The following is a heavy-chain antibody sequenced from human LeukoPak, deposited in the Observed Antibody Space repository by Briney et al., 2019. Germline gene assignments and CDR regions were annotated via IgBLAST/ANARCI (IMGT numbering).Heavy chain of an antibody. CDR1: GFTFSDYY. Sequence: GSLRLSCAASGFTFSDYYMSWIRQAPGKGLEWVSYISSSSSYTNYADSVKGRFTISRDNAKNSLYLQMNSLRAEDTAVYYCARDLRVGELYLGYYYGMDVWGKGTRVTVSS. D-gene: IGHD3-10*01. CDR2: ISSSSSYT. CDR3: ARDLRVGELYLGYYYGMDV. V-gene: IGHV3-11*06. J-gene: IGHJ6*04.